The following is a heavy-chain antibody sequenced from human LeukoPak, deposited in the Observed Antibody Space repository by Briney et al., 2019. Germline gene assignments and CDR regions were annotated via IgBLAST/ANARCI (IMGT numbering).Heavy chain of an antibody. CDR3: ARAGLNYDFWSGYYAFDI. J-gene: IGHJ3*02. CDR2: IYYSGST. V-gene: IGHV4-59*01. D-gene: IGHD3-3*01. CDR1: GGSISSYY. Sequence: ASETLSLTCPVSGGSISSYYWSWIRQPPGKGLEWIGYIYYSGSTNYNPSLKSRVTISVDTSKNQFSLKLSSVTAADTAVYYCARAGLNYDFWSGYYAFDIWGQGTMVTVSS.